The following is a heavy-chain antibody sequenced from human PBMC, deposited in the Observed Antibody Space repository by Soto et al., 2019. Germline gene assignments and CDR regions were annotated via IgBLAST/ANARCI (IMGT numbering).Heavy chain of an antibody. D-gene: IGHD2-15*01. Sequence: GASVKVSCKASGYTFTSYGISWVRQAPGQGXEWMGWISAYNGNTNYAQKLQGRVTMTTDTSTSTAYMELRSLRSDDTAVYYCARDYVVVVVAATRPAGYYYGMDVWGQGTTVTVSS. V-gene: IGHV1-18*04. CDR1: GYTFTSYG. CDR2: ISAYNGNT. J-gene: IGHJ6*02. CDR3: ARDYVVVVVAATRPAGYYYGMDV.